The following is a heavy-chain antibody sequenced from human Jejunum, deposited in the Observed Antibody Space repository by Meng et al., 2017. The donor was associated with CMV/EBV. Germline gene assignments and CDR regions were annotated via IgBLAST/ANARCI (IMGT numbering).Heavy chain of an antibody. J-gene: IGHJ4*02. CDR3: ARDRDVNYGLFDY. Sequence: SGDSISRSTNCWGWIRQSPGQLPEWIGSIDYSGKTYYNLSLKSRVTISLDTSQNQFSLRLNSVTAADTAVYYCARDRDVNYGLFDYWSQGTLVTVSS. V-gene: IGHV4-39*07. CDR2: IDYSGKT. CDR1: GDSISRSTNC. D-gene: IGHD4-17*01.